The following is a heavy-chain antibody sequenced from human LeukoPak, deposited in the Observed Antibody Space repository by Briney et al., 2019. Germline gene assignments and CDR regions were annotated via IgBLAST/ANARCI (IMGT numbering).Heavy chain of an antibody. CDR2: ISYHGSNK. D-gene: IGHD1-26*01. V-gene: IGHV3-30-3*01. J-gene: IGHJ3*01. Sequence: GGSLRLSCAASRFTFSTHGMHWVRQAPGKGVEWVAVISYHGSNKHYADSVKGRFTISRDNSKNSLYLQMHSLRPEDTAVYYCARAYSGSFYEAFDFWGQGTMVTVSS. CDR3: ARAYSGSFYEAFDF. CDR1: RFTFSTHG.